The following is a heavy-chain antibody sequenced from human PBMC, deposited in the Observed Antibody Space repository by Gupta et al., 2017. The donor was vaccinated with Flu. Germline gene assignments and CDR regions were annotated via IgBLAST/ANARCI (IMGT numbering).Heavy chain of an antibody. CDR2: ISSSGSTI. Sequence: EVQLVESGGGLVQPGGSLRLSCAASGFTFSSYEMNWVRQAPGRGLEWVSYISSSGSTIYYADSVKGRFTISRDNAKNSLYLQMNSLRAEDTAVYYCARDNIVRLHDYWGQGTLVTVSS. J-gene: IGHJ4*02. CDR1: GFTFSSYE. CDR3: ARDNIVRLHDY. V-gene: IGHV3-48*03. D-gene: IGHD3-16*02.